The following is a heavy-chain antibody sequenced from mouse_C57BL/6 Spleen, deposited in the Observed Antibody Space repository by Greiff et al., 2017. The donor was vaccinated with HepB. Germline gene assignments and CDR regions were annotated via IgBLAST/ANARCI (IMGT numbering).Heavy chain of an antibody. Sequence: VQLQQSGPELVKPGASVKISCKASGYTFTDYYMNWVKQSHGKSLEWIGDINPNSGGTSYNQKFKGKATLTVDKSSSTAYMELRSLTSEDSAVYYCARGGSPAWFAYWGQGTLVTVSA. CDR3: ARGGSPAWFAY. CDR2: INPNSGGT. V-gene: IGHV1-26*01. D-gene: IGHD1-1*02. CDR1: GYTFTDYY. J-gene: IGHJ3*01.